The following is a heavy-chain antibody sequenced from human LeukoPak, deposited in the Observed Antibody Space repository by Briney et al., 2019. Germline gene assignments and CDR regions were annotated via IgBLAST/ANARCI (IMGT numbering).Heavy chain of an antibody. J-gene: IGHJ3*02. V-gene: IGHV3-23*01. D-gene: IGHD3-22*01. CDR3: AKGAYDSSGYYWADAFDI. Sequence: GGSLRLSCAASGFTFSSYAMSWVRQAPGKGLEWVSAISGSGGSTYYADSVKGRFTISRDNSKNTLYLQMNSLRAEDTAVYYCAKGAYDSSGYYWADAFDIWGQGTMVTVSS. CDR2: ISGSGGST. CDR1: GFTFSSYA.